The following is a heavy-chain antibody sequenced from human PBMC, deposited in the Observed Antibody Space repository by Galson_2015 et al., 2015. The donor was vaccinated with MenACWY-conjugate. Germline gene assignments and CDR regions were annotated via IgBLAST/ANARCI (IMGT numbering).Heavy chain of an antibody. CDR3: ARGAGGIHEAFFDY. CDR1: GFTFSSNS. D-gene: IGHD2-8*02. V-gene: IGHV3-48*04. CDR2: IRGDRNTM. J-gene: IGHJ4*02. Sequence: SLRLSCAASGFTFSSNSMNWVRQAPGKGLEWVAYIRGDRNTMYYADSVKGRFSISRDYAKNSLYLQMSSLRADDTAVYYCARGAGGIHEAFFDYWGQGTVVTVSS.